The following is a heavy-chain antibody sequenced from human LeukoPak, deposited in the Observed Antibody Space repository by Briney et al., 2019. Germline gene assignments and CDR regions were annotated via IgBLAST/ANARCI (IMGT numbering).Heavy chain of an antibody. CDR3: ARDQSWESGYDPGYFDY. V-gene: IGHV3-64*01. CDR1: GFTFSSYG. D-gene: IGHD5-12*01. Sequence: PGGSLRLSCAASGFTFSSYGMHWVRQAPGKGLEYVSAINRDGTSTYYANSVKGRFTISRDNSRNTLFLQMGSLRVEDTAVYYCARDQSWESGYDPGYFDYWGQGTLVTVSS. J-gene: IGHJ4*02. CDR2: INRDGTST.